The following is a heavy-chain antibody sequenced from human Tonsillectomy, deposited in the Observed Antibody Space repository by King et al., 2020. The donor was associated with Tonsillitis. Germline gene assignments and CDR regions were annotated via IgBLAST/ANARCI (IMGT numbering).Heavy chain of an antibody. V-gene: IGHV1-69*01. J-gene: IGHJ6*02. CDR1: GGTFNNYG. Sequence: VQLVESGAEVKKPGSSLKVSCKASGGTFNNYGLSWVRQAPGHGLEWMEWSILIFVATKYAEKVQGRVTITADESTRTAYMELSSLRSDDTAVYYCARRGIINYGMDVWGQGTTVIVSS. CDR3: ARRGIINYGMDV. CDR2: SILIFVAT. D-gene: IGHD2-15*01.